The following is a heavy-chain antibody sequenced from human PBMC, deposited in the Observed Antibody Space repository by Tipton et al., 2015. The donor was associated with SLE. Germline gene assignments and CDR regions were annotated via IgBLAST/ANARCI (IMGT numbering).Heavy chain of an antibody. CDR3: ARHGGDYGVLPFDY. D-gene: IGHD4-17*01. CDR1: GGSISSSSYY. Sequence: LSCTVSGGSISSSSYYWGWIRQPPGKGLEWIESIYYSGSTYYNPSLKSRVTIFVDTSKNQFSLKLSSVTAADTAVYYCARHGGDYGVLPFDYWGQGTLVTVSS. V-gene: IGHV4-39*01. J-gene: IGHJ4*02. CDR2: IYYSGST.